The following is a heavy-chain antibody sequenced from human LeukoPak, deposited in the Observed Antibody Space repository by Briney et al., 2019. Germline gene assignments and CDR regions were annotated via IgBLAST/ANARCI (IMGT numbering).Heavy chain of an antibody. Sequence: SETLSLTCTVSGDSISSSNFYWSWVRQPPGKGLEWIGYIYYSGSTNYNPSLKSRVTISVDTSKNQFSLKLSSVTAADTAVYYCARVGGSGSYDYFDYWGQGTLVTVSS. CDR1: GDSISSSNFY. D-gene: IGHD3-10*01. V-gene: IGHV4-61*01. CDR3: ARVGGSGSYDYFDY. J-gene: IGHJ4*02. CDR2: IYYSGST.